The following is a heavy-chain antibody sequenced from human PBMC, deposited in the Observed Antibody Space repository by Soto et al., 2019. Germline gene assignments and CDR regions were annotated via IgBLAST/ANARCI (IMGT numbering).Heavy chain of an antibody. Sequence: GGSLRLSCAASGFTFSSYAMSWVRQAPGKGLEWVSAISGSGGSTYYADSVKGRFTISRDNSKNTLYLQMNSLRAEDTAVYYCSKGSRVPVGASYDGDYCGHAALVTVSA. D-gene: IGHD1-26*01. V-gene: IGHV3-23*01. CDR3: SKGSRVPVGASYDGDY. CDR2: ISGSGGST. CDR1: GFTFSSYA. J-gene: IGHJ4*01.